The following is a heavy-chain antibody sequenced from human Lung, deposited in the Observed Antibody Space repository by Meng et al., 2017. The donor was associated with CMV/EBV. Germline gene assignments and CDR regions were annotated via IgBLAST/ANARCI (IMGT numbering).Heavy chain of an antibody. D-gene: IGHD6-19*01. J-gene: IGHJ4*02. Sequence: QSELELKRPVSSLRFYWKASGYTFTHHGISWKRQAPGQGLEWMGWISCYNGDTNYAQKLQGRVTMTTDTSTNTAYMDLRGLRSDDTAVYYCARDPSNTSGRYAYFDYWGQGTLVTVSS. CDR1: GYTFTHHG. CDR2: ISCYNGDT. V-gene: IGHV1-18*01. CDR3: ARDPSNTSGRYAYFDY.